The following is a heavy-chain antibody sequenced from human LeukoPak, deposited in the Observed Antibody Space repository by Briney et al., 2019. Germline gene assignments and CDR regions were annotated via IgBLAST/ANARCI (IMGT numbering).Heavy chain of an antibody. J-gene: IGHJ5*02. V-gene: IGHV3-23*01. CDR2: ISGSGAAT. Sequence: GGSLRLSCAASGFTFSIYVMSWVRQAPGKGPEWVSGISGSGAATYYSDSVKGRFTISRDNSMNTVFMQMNSLRAEDTAVYYCAQDPVGGSSPQQFDPWGQGTRVTVSS. CDR3: AQDPVGGSSPQQFDP. D-gene: IGHD1-26*01. CDR1: GFTFSIYV.